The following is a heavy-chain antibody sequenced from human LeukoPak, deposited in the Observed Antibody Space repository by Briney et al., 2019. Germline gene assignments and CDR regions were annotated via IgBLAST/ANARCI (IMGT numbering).Heavy chain of an antibody. Sequence: PGGSLRLSCAASGFTFSDYSMNWVRQAPGMGLEWVSSISSRRTYISYADSVKGRFTISRDNAKNSLYLEMNSLRAEDTAVYYCVRDRSGSYPYYFDFWGQGTLFTASS. D-gene: IGHD1-26*01. V-gene: IGHV3-21*01. CDR1: GFTFSDYS. CDR3: VRDRSGSYPYYFDF. J-gene: IGHJ4*02. CDR2: ISSRRTYI.